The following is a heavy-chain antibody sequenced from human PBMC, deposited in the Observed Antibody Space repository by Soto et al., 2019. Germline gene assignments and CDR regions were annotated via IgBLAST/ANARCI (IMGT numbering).Heavy chain of an antibody. CDR3: GRGRSGQIVVFY. D-gene: IGHD1-26*01. Sequence: ASVKVSCKASGYTFTGHYIRWVRQAPEQGPEWMGEIGPESGATRYAQRFQGRVTMTRDMSITTVYMELNNLSPDDTAVYYCGRGRSGQIVVFYWGQGTPVTVSS. CDR1: GYTFTGHY. J-gene: IGHJ4*02. V-gene: IGHV1-2*02. CDR2: IGPESGAT.